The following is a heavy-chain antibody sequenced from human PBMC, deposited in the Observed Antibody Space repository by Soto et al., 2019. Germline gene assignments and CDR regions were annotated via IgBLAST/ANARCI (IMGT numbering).Heavy chain of an antibody. D-gene: IGHD3-3*01. V-gene: IGHV1-3*01. CDR2: INAGNGNT. CDR1: GYTFTSYA. Sequence: ASVKVSCKASGYTFTSYAMHWVRQAPGQRLEWMGWINAGNGNTKYSQKFQGRVTITRDTSASTAYMELSSLRSEDTAAYYCASERLDFITIFGEDYYYGMDVWGQGTTVTVSS. J-gene: IGHJ6*02. CDR3: ASERLDFITIFGEDYYYGMDV.